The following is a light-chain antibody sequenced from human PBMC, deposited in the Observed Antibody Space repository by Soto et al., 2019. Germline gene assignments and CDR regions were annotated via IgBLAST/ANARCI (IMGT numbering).Light chain of an antibody. J-gene: IGKJ1*01. CDR3: QQYNNWPPET. Sequence: EIVLTQSPGTLSLSPGERATLSCRASQSVSSSQLAWYQQRPGQAPRLLIYGASTRATGIPARFSGSGSGTEFTLTISSLQSEDFAVYYCQQYNNWPPETFGQGTKVDIK. CDR2: GAS. V-gene: IGKV3-15*01. CDR1: QSVSSS.